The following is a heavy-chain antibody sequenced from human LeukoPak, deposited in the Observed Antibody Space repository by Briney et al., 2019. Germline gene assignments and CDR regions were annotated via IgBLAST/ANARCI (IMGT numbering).Heavy chain of an antibody. V-gene: IGHV3-21*01. CDR3: ARGSSSGLKSYYFDY. CDR2: ISSSSSYI. Sequence: GGSLRLSCAASGFTFSSYSMNWVRQAPGKGLEWVSSISSSSSYIYYADSVKGRFTISRDNAKNSLYLQMSSLRDEDTAVYYCARGSSSGLKSYYFDYWGQGTLVTVSS. J-gene: IGHJ4*02. D-gene: IGHD6-13*01. CDR1: GFTFSSYS.